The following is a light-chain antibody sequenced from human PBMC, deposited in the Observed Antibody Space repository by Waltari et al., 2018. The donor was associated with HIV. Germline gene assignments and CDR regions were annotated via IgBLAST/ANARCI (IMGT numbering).Light chain of an antibody. J-gene: IGLJ3*02. Sequence: QSVVTQPPSVSGTPGQTVTISCSGSTSTIGIKTVNWYQHLPGTAPKRLIYGNYQRPSGVPDRFSASKSGTSASLAISGLQSEDEADYDCASWDASLNGWVFGGGTKLTVL. CDR3: ASWDASLNGWV. V-gene: IGLV1-44*01. CDR1: TSTIGIKT. CDR2: GNY.